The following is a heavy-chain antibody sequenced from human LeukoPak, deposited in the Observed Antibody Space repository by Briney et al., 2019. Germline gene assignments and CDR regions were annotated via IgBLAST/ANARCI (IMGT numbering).Heavy chain of an antibody. CDR2: IIPILGIA. Sequence: SVKVSCKASGGTFSSYTISWVRQAPGQGLEWMGRIIPILGIANYAQKFQGRVTITADKSTSTAYMELSSLRSEDTAMYYCARDCSGGSCYGYWGQGTLVTVSS. J-gene: IGHJ4*02. CDR1: GGTFSSYT. CDR3: ARDCSGGSCYGY. D-gene: IGHD2-15*01. V-gene: IGHV1-69*04.